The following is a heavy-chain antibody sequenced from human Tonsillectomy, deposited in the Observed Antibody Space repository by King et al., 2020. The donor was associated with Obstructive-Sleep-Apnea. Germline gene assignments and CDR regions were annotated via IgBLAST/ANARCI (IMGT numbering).Heavy chain of an antibody. CDR3: AKEKWSSIPYYLFGMDI. D-gene: IGHD3-3*01. J-gene: IGHJ6*02. V-gene: IGHV3-43D*03. CDR1: GFPFDDYA. Sequence: VQLVESGGVVVQPGGSLRLSCAASGFPFDDYAMHWVRLSSGKSLEWVSLICCDGSSTYYAHSVTGRFAISRDNSKDTLYLQISSRSPEDTALYYCAKEKWSSIPYYLFGMDIWGQGTTVTVSS. CDR2: ICCDGSST.